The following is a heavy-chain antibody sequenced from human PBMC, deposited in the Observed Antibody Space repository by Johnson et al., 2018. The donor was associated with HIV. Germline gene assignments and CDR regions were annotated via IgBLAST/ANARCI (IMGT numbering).Heavy chain of an antibody. J-gene: IGHJ3*02. CDR2: IYSGGST. CDR3: AKDLLTLDAFDI. V-gene: IGHV3-66*01. CDR1: GFTVSSNY. Sequence: EQLLESGGGLVQPGGSLRLSCAASGFTVSSNYMSWVRQAPGKGLEWVSVIYSGGSTYYADSVKGRFTISRDNSKNTLYLQMNSLRAEDTAVYYCAKDLLTLDAFDIWGQGTMVTVSS.